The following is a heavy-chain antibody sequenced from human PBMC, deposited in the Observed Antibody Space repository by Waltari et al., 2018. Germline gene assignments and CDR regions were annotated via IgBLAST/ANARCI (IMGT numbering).Heavy chain of an antibody. CDR3: ARASGFGVVITWWFDP. CDR1: GGTFSSYA. CDR2: IIPICCTA. D-gene: IGHD3-3*01. Sequence: QVQLVQSGAEVKKPGSSVKVSCKASGGTFSSYAISWVRQAPGQGLEWMGGIIPICCTANYAQKLQGRVTITADKSTSTAYMELSSLRSEDTAVYYCARASGFGVVITWWFDPWGQGTLVTVSS. J-gene: IGHJ5*02. V-gene: IGHV1-69*14.